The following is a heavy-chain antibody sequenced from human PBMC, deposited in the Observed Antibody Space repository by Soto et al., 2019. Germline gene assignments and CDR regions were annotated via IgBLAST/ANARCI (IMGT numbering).Heavy chain of an antibody. CDR3: ARDHTDSILWHYPNWFDP. CDR2: ISSSSSTI. J-gene: IGHJ5*02. V-gene: IGHV3-48*02. D-gene: IGHD2-21*01. CDR1: GFTFSSYS. Sequence: EVPLVESGGGLVQPGGSLRLSCAASGFTFSSYSMTWVRQAPWKGLEWVSYISSSSSTIYYADSVKGRFTISRDTAKNSLYLQMNSLRDEDTAVYYGARDHTDSILWHYPNWFDPWGQGTMVTVSS.